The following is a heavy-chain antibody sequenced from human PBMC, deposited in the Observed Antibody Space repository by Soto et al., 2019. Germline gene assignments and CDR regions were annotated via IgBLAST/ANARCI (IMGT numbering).Heavy chain of an antibody. CDR2: INAGNGNT. CDR3: ARELSPITIFGVVHVGMDV. J-gene: IGHJ6*02. D-gene: IGHD3-3*01. Sequence: GASLKVSCKSSGYPFTSYAIHWVRQAPGQRLEWMGWINAGNGNTKYSQKFQGRVTITRDTSASTAYMELSSLRSEDTAVYYCARELSPITIFGVVHVGMDVWGQGTTVTVSS. CDR1: GYPFTSYA. V-gene: IGHV1-3*01.